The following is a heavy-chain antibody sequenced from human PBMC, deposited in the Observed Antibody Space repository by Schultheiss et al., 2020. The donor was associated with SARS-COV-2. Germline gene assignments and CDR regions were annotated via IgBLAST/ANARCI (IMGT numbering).Heavy chain of an antibody. D-gene: IGHD6-19*01. CDR3: AKMAQWLANWFDP. Sequence: GGSLRLSCAASGFTFSSYAMHWVRQAPGKGLEYVSAISSNGGSTYYADSVKGRFTISRDNSKNTLYLQMNSLRAEDTAVYYCAKMAQWLANWFDPWGQGTLVTVSS. J-gene: IGHJ5*02. V-gene: IGHV3-64*04. CDR2: ISSNGGST. CDR1: GFTFSSYA.